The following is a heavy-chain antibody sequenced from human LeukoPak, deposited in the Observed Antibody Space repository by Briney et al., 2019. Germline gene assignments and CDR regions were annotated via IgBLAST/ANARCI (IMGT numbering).Heavy chain of an antibody. CDR2: INWNGGST. D-gene: IGHD6-19*01. CDR1: GFTFDGYG. Sequence: TEGSLRLSCAASGFTFDGYGMSWVRQAPGKGLEWLSGINWNGGSTGYADSVKGRFTISRDNAKNSLYLQMNSLRSEDTALYYCARVFSSGWYGGFDYWGQGTLVTVSS. V-gene: IGHV3-20*04. CDR3: ARVFSSGWYGGFDY. J-gene: IGHJ4*02.